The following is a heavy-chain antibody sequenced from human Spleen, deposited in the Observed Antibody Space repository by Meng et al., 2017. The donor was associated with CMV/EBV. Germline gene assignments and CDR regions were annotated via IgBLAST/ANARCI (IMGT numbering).Heavy chain of an antibody. D-gene: IGHD3-10*01. CDR1: RFTFGGYW. Sequence: GESLKISCIASRFTFGGYWMSWVRQAPGKGPECVANIKEDGSEKYYVDSVRGRFTISRDNAKNSLYLQMNSLRAEDTAVYYCTRGANAFDIWGQGTMVTVSS. V-gene: IGHV3-7*01. CDR3: TRGANAFDI. J-gene: IGHJ3*02. CDR2: IKEDGSEK.